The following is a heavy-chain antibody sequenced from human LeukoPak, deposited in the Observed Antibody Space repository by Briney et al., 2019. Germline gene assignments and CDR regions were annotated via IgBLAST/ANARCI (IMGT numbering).Heavy chain of an antibody. Sequence: GSLRLSCAASGFTFSSYSIDWVRQAPGKGLEWLSYISSSSSTIYYADSVKGRSTISRDNAKNSVYLQMNSLRAEDTAVYYCARVWSSGYTKDYWGQGTLVTVSS. D-gene: IGHD3-22*01. CDR3: ARVWSSGYTKDY. CDR1: GFTFSSYS. CDR2: ISSSSSTI. J-gene: IGHJ4*02. V-gene: IGHV3-48*04.